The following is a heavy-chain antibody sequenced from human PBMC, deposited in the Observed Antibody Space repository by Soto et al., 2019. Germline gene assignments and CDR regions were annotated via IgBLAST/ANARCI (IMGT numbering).Heavy chain of an antibody. CDR2: IYYSGST. V-gene: IGHV4-39*01. D-gene: IGHD3-22*01. Sequence: PSETLSLTCTVSGGSISSSSYYWGWIRQPPGKGLEWIGSIYYSGSTYYNPSLKSRVTISVDTSKNQFSLKLSSVTAADTAVYYCARHVMSFGYYDSSGYYPNWFDPWGQGPLVTVSS. J-gene: IGHJ5*02. CDR1: GGSISSSSYY. CDR3: ARHVMSFGYYDSSGYYPNWFDP.